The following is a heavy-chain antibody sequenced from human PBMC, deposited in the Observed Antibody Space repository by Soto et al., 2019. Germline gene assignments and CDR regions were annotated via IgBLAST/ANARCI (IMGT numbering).Heavy chain of an antibody. CDR1: GYTFTGYY. Sequence: ASVKVSCKASGYTFTGYYMHWVRQAPGQGLEWMGWINPNSGGTNYAQKFQGRVTMTRDTSISTAYMELSRLRSDDTAVYYCARESVAGLYYYYGMDVWGQGTTVTVSS. CDR3: ARESVAGLYYYYGMDV. V-gene: IGHV1-2*02. CDR2: INPNSGGT. J-gene: IGHJ6*02. D-gene: IGHD6-19*01.